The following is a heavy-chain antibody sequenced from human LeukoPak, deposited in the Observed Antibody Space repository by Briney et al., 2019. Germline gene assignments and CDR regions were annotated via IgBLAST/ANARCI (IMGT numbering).Heavy chain of an antibody. CDR1: GGSFSGYY. V-gene: IGHV4-34*01. CDR2: INHSGST. CDR3: ARGPRLYCSGGSCFHYFQH. J-gene: IGHJ1*01. Sequence: SETLSLTCAVYGGSFSGYYWSWIRQPPGKGLEWIGEINHSGSTNYNPSLKSRVTISVDTSKNQFSLKLSSVTAADTAVYYCARGPRLYCSGGSCFHYFQHWRQGTLVTVSS. D-gene: IGHD2-15*01.